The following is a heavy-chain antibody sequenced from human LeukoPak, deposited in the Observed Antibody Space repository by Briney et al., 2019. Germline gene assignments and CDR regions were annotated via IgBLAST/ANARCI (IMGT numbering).Heavy chain of an antibody. J-gene: IGHJ4*02. CDR2: IIPILGIA. D-gene: IGHD5-18*01. CDR1: GGTFSSYT. Sequence: SVKVSCKASGGTFSSYTISWVRQAPGQGLEWMGRIIPILGIANYAQKVQGRVTITADKSTSTAYMELSSLRSEDTAVYYCARDGGASGYSYGYTPLDYWGQGTLVTVSS. CDR3: ARDGGASGYSYGYTPLDY. V-gene: IGHV1-69*04.